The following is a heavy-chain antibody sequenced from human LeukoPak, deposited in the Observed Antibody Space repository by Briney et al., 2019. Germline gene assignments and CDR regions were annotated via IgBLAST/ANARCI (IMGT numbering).Heavy chain of an antibody. Sequence: PSETLSLTCAVYGGSFSGYYWSWIRQPPGKGLEWIGEINHSGSTNYNPSLKSRVTISVDTSKNQFSLKLSSVTAADTAVYYCARRNWNHVDYWGQRTLVTVSS. CDR2: INHSGST. J-gene: IGHJ4*02. V-gene: IGHV4-34*01. CDR3: ARRNWNHVDY. D-gene: IGHD1-14*01. CDR1: GGSFSGYY.